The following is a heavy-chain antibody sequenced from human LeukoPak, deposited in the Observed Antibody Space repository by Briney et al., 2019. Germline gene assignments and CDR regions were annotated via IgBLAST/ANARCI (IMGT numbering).Heavy chain of an antibody. V-gene: IGHV4-4*07. CDR1: GGSISSYY. Sequence: SETLSLTCTVSGGSISSYYWSWIRQPAGKGLEWIGRIYTSGSTNYNPSVKSRVAMSVDTSKNQFSLKLSSVTAADTAVYYCARAYSSGWPPKRYNWFDPWGQGTLVTVSS. J-gene: IGHJ5*02. CDR2: IYTSGST. D-gene: IGHD6-19*01. CDR3: ARAYSSGWPPKRYNWFDP.